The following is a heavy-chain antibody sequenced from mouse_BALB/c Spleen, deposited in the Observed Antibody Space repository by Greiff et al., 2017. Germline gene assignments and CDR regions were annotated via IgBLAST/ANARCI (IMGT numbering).Heavy chain of an antibody. V-gene: IGHV1S29*02. CDR3: ARSYYRYDEAWFAY. Sequence: VQLQQSGPELVKPGASVKISCKASGYTFTDYNMHWVKQSHGKSLEWIGYIYPYNGGTGYNQKFKSKATLTVDNSSSTAYMELRSPTSEDSAVYYCARSYYRYDEAWFAYWGQGTLVTVSA. CDR1: GYTFTDYN. CDR2: IYPYNGGT. J-gene: IGHJ3*01. D-gene: IGHD2-14*01.